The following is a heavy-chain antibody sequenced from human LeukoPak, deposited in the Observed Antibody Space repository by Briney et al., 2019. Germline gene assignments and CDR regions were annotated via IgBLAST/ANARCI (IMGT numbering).Heavy chain of an antibody. CDR3: ARDHITIFGVVTYYFDY. D-gene: IGHD3-3*01. CDR1: GFTFSSYS. J-gene: IGHJ4*02. Sequence: GGSLRLSCAASGFTFSSYSMNWVRRAPGKGLEWVSSISSSSSYIYYADSVKGRFTISRDNAKNSLYLQMNSLRAEDTAVYYCARDHITIFGVVTYYFDYWGQGTLVTVSS. CDR2: ISSSSSYI. V-gene: IGHV3-21*01.